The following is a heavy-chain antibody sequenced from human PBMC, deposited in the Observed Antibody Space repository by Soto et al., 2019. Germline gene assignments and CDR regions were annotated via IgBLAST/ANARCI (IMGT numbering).Heavy chain of an antibody. CDR1: GFTFSSYA. Sequence: EVQLLESGGGLVQPVGSLRLSCAASGFTFSSYAMSWVRQAPGKGLEWVSASSGSGGSTYYADSVKGRFTISRDYSNNTLYLQMNSLRAEDTAVYYCAKDPPKLVVVVAAPNDYWGQGTLVTVSS. CDR3: AKDPPKLVVVVAAPNDY. J-gene: IGHJ4*02. CDR2: SSGSGGST. D-gene: IGHD2-15*01. V-gene: IGHV3-23*01.